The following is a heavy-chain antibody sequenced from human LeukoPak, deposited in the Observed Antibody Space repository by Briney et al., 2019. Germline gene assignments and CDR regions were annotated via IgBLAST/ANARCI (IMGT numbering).Heavy chain of an antibody. J-gene: IGHJ4*02. CDR1: GFTFSSYE. V-gene: IGHV3-48*03. D-gene: IGHD3-10*01. CDR2: ISSSGSTI. CDR3: ARPYYYGSGSYNY. Sequence: PGGSLRLSCAASGFTFSSYEMNWVRQAPGKGLEWVSYISSSGSTIYYADSVKGRFTISRDNAKNSLYLQMNSLRAEDTAVYYCARPYYYGSGSYNYWGQGTLVTVSS.